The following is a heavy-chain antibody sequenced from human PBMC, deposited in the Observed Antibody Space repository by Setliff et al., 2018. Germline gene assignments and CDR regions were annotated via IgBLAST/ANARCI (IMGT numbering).Heavy chain of an antibody. CDR2: FYYNGAT. Sequence: SETLSLTCSVSGGSISSYSWGWIRQPPGKGLEWIGFFYYNGATNYNPSLKSRVTISVDTSKNQFSLNLNSVTAADTAVYYCAREVGIGGYYGRSSHNAFDIWGQGTMVTVSS. V-gene: IGHV4-59*01. CDR1: GGSISSYS. CDR3: AREVGIGGYYGRSSHNAFDI. J-gene: IGHJ3*02. D-gene: IGHD3-22*01.